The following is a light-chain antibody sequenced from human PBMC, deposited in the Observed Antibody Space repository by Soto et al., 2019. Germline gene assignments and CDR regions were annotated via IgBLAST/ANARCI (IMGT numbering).Light chain of an antibody. J-gene: IGKJ2*01. V-gene: IGKV3-15*01. CDR1: QSVSSK. CDR3: QQYNNWPLMYT. CDR2: RAS. Sequence: EIVMTQSPATLSVSPGERATLSCRASQSVSSKLAWYQQKPGQAPRLLIYRASTRATDIPARFSGSGSGTEFTLTISSLQSEDFAVYYCQQYNNWPLMYTFGQGTKLEIK.